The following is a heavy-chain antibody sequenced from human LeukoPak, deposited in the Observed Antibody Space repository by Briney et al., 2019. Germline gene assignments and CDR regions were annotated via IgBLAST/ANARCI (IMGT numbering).Heavy chain of an antibody. Sequence: ASVKVSCKASGYTFTSYGISWVRQAPGQGLEWMGWISAYNGNTNYAQKLQGRVTMTTDTSTSTAYMELSRLRSDDTAVYYCARDLHRITIFGVAQNFDYWGQGTLVTVSS. CDR1: GYTFTSYG. CDR2: ISAYNGNT. J-gene: IGHJ4*02. CDR3: ARDLHRITIFGVAQNFDY. D-gene: IGHD3-3*01. V-gene: IGHV1-18*01.